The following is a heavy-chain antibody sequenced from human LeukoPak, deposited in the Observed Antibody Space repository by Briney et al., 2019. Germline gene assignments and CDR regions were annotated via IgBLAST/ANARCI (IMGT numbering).Heavy chain of an antibody. J-gene: IGHJ6*02. CDR1: GGSISSDY. V-gene: IGHV4-59*01. CDR3: ARDVSIRDYYYGMDV. Sequence: SETLSLTCTVSGGSISSDYWSWIRQPPGKGLEWIGYIYYSGSTSYNPSLKSRVTISVDTSKNQFSLRLGSVTAADTAMYYCARDVSIRDYYYGMDVWGQGTTVTVSS. D-gene: IGHD3-10*01. CDR2: IYYSGST.